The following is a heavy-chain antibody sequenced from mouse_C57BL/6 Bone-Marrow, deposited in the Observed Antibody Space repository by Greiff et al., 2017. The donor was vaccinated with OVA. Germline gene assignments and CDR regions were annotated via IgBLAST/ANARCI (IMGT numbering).Heavy chain of an antibody. CDR1: GFTFSSYA. CDR3: ARDELPWFAY. D-gene: IGHD2-12*01. J-gene: IGHJ3*01. Sequence: EVKLMESGGGLVKPGGSLKLSCAASGFTFSSYAMSWVRQTPEKRLEWVATISDGGGYTYYPDNVKGRFTISRDNAKNNLYLQMSHLKSEDTAMYYCARDELPWFAYWGQGTLVTVSA. CDR2: ISDGGGYT. V-gene: IGHV5-4*01.